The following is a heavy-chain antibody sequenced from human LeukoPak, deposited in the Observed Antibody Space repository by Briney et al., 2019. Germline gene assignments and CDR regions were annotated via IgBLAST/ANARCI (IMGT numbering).Heavy chain of an antibody. J-gene: IGHJ4*02. D-gene: IGHD6-19*01. CDR1: GFNFTTHA. Sequence: GESLRLSCAASGFNFTTHAMAWVRQAPGKGLEWVSSFSGSISKIYYASSVRGRFTISRDNSKNMLYLQMSSLRAEDTALYYCVKQRAGSVWFTLDHWGPGTLVTVSS. CDR2: FSGSISKI. V-gene: IGHV3-23*01. CDR3: VKQRAGSVWFTLDH.